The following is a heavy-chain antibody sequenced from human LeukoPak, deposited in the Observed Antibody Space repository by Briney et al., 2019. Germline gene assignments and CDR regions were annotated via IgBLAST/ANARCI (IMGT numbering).Heavy chain of an antibody. CDR3: AKSLGGYSSGDYYYYGMDV. CDR2: ISSDGTQK. V-gene: IGHV3-30*18. D-gene: IGHD5-18*01. CDR1: GFTFNNYG. J-gene: IGHJ6*02. Sequence: QPGGSLRLSCAASGFTFNNYGMHWVRQAPGKGLEWVAVISSDGTQKYYADSVKGRVTISRDDFKKTVYLQMNSLRGEDTAGYYCAKSLGGYSSGDYYYYGMDVWGQGTTVSVSS.